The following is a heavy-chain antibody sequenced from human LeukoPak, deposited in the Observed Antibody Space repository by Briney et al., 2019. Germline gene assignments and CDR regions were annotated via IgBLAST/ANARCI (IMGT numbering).Heavy chain of an antibody. J-gene: IGHJ3*02. CDR3: ARRMKLAAKGDAFDI. CDR1: GGSISSYY. D-gene: IGHD2-15*01. V-gene: IGHV4-59*12. CDR2: IYYTGST. Sequence: PSETPSLTCTVSGGSISSYYWSWVRQPPGKGLDRIGYIYYTGSTSYNPSLKSRVTISVDTSKNQFSLKMNSVTAADTAVYYCARRMKLAAKGDAFDIRGQGTMVTVSS.